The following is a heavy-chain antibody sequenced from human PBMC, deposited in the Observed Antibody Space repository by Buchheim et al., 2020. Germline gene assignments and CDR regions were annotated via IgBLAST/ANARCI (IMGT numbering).Heavy chain of an antibody. J-gene: IGHJ4*02. Sequence: EVHLLESGGGLVQPGGSLRLSCGASGFIFKNYAMSWVRQAPGKGLEWVSGVSGSGGTTHHADSVKGRFTISRDNSKNTLYLQMSSLRVEDTAVYYCAKREYGISSGQFDYWGQGTL. D-gene: IGHD3-3*02. CDR1: GFIFKNYA. CDR2: VSGSGGTT. V-gene: IGHV3-23*01. CDR3: AKREYGISSGQFDY.